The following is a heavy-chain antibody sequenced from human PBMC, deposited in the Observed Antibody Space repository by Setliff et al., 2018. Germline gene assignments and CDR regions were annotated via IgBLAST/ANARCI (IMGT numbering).Heavy chain of an antibody. D-gene: IGHD2-2*01. Sequence: GESLKISCKASGYIFTNYWIGWVRQMPGKGLEWMGVIYPGDSETRYSPSFQGQVTISADKSIGTAYLQWDSLKASDTAIYYCAQKHQRASWAFDPWGRGTLVTVSS. V-gene: IGHV5-51*01. CDR2: IYPGDSET. CDR1: GYIFTNYW. CDR3: AQKHQRASWAFDP. J-gene: IGHJ5*02.